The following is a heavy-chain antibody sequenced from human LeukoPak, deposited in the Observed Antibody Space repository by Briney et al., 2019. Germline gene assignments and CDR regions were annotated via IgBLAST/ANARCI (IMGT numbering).Heavy chain of an antibody. CDR3: ATALFIVGAPAFDI. J-gene: IGHJ3*02. CDR2: FDPEDGET. CDR1: GYTLTELS. V-gene: IGHV1-24*01. D-gene: IGHD1-26*01. Sequence: GASVTVSCKVSGYTLTELSMHWVRQAPGKGLEWMGGFDPEDGETIYAQKFQGRITMTEDTSTDTAYMELSSLRSEDTAVYYCATALFIVGAPAFDIWGQGTMVTVSS.